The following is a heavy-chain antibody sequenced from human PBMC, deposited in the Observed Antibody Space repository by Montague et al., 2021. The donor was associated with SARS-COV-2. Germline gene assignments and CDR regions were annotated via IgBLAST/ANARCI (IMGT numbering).Heavy chain of an antibody. CDR1: GGSFSGWY. Sequence: SETLSLTCAVYGGSFSGWYWSWVRQPPGKGLEWIGEVNRSGNTIYNPSLKSRVTISEDTSKSQFSLKLSSVTAADTAVYYCARGGGNVLTNYYYYYYLDVWGPGTTVTVSS. CDR3: ARGGGNVLTNYYYYYYLDV. D-gene: IGHD4-23*01. CDR2: VNRSGNT. V-gene: IGHV4-34*01. J-gene: IGHJ6*03.